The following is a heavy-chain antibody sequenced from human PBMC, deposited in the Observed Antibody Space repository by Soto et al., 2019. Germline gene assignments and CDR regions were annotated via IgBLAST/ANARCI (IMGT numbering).Heavy chain of an antibody. CDR2: INAGNGNT. D-gene: IGHD2-21*02. CDR3: ARLVRYCCGDCPFDY. J-gene: IGHJ4*02. V-gene: IGHV1-3*01. CDR1: GYTFTSYV. Sequence: QVQLVQSGAEVKKPGASVKVSCKASGYTFTSYVMHWLRQAPGQRREWMGWINAGNGNTKYSQNFQGRVTITSDTSARKAYMELSSLRSEDTAVYYCARLVRYCCGDCPFDYWGQGTRVTVSS.